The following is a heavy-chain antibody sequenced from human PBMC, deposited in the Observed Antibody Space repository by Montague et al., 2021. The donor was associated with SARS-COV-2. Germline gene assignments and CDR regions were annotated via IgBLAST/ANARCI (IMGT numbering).Heavy chain of an antibody. CDR2: IYYSGST. D-gene: IGHD2-2*01. V-gene: IGHV4-59*12. CDR3: ARARQDVVVPALGIGTYYYYYYMDV. J-gene: IGHJ6*03. CDR1: GGSISSYY. Sequence: SETLSLTCTVSGGSISSYYWSWIRQPPGKGLEWIGYIYYSGSTNXNPSLKSRVTISVDTSKNQFSLKLSSVTAADTAVYYCARARQDVVVPALGIGTYYYYYYMDVWGNGTAVTVAS.